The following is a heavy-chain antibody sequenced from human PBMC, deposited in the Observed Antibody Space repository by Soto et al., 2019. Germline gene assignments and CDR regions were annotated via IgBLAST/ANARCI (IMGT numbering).Heavy chain of an antibody. D-gene: IGHD5-18*01. V-gene: IGHV3-30-3*01. CDR1: GFTFSSYA. CDR3: ARVTTPGYSNGHDAFDI. Sequence: QVQLVESGGGVVQSGRSLRLSCAASGFTFSSYAMYWVRQAPGKGLEWVAVTSFDGSNRYYADSVKGRFTISRDNSKNTLYLQMNSLRPEDTAVYYCARVTTPGYSNGHDAFDIWGQGAMVTVSS. J-gene: IGHJ3*02. CDR2: TSFDGSNR.